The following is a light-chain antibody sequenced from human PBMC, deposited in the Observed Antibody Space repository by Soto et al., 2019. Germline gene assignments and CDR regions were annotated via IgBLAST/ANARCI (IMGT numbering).Light chain of an antibody. CDR1: SSDLGDFND. V-gene: IGLV2-8*01. CDR2: DVT. CDR3: SSRIGGTSVV. Sequence: QSALTQPPSASGSPGQSVTISCTGTSSDLGDFNDVSWYQQHPGQVPKLMIYDVTKRPSGVPDRFSGSKSGNTASLTVSGLQDEDKADYYCSSRIGGTSVVFGGGTK. J-gene: IGLJ2*01.